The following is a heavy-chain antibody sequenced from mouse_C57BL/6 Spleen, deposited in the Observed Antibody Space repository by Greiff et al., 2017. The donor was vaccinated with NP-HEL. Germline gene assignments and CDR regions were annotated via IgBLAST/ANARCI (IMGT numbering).Heavy chain of an antibody. CDR1: GYTFTDYY. CDR2: IYPGSGNT. V-gene: IGHV1-76*01. Sequence: VQLQQSGAELVRPGASVKLSCKASGYTFTDYYINWVKQRPGQGLEWIARIYPGSGNTYYNEKFKGKATLTAEKSSSTAYMQLSSLTSEDSAVYFCARKGQLRLRDAMDYWGQGTSVTVSS. D-gene: IGHD3-2*02. J-gene: IGHJ4*01. CDR3: ARKGQLRLRDAMDY.